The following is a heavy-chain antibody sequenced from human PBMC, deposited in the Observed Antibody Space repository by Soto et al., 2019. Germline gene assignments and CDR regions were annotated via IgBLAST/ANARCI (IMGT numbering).Heavy chain of an antibody. CDR3: TTDRRARTVTPPSRRYYFDY. D-gene: IGHD4-17*01. Sequence: GGSLRLSCAASGFTFSNAWMNWVRQAPGKGLEWVGCIKSKTDGGTTDYAAPVKGRFTISRDDSKNTLYLQMNSLKTEDTAVYYCTTDRRARTVTPPSRRYYFDYWGQGTLVTVSS. CDR2: IKSKTDGGTT. J-gene: IGHJ4*02. CDR1: GFTFSNAW. V-gene: IGHV3-15*07.